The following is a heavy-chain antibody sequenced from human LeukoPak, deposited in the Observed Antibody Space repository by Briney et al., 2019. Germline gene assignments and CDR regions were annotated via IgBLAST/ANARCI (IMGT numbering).Heavy chain of an antibody. Sequence: ASVKVSCKASGYTFTSYYMHWVRQAPGQGLEWMGIINPSGGSTSYAQKFQGRVTMTRGTSTSTVYMELSSLRSEDTAVYYCARDAANYYDSSGYYHYGGAYWGQGTLVTVSS. CDR3: ARDAANYYDSSGYYHYGGAY. CDR1: GYTFTSYY. CDR2: INPSGGST. J-gene: IGHJ4*02. D-gene: IGHD3-22*01. V-gene: IGHV1-46*01.